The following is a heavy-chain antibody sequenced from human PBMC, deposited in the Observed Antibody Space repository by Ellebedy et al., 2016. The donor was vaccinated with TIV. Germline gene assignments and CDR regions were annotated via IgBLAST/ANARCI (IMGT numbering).Heavy chain of an antibody. Sequence: GESLKISXAGSGVSFSTYWLSWVRQAPGKGLEWVSGISAGGGGTYYADSVKGRFTISRDNTKNSLYLQMNSLRAEDTAVYYCARDRVSYDGMDVWGQGTTVTVSS. CDR3: ARDRVSYDGMDV. D-gene: IGHD3-10*01. CDR1: GVSFSTYW. V-gene: IGHV3-21*01. J-gene: IGHJ6*02. CDR2: ISAGGGGT.